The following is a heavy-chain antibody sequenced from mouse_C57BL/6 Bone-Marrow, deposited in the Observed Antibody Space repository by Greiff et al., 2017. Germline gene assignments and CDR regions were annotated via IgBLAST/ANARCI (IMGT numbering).Heavy chain of an antibody. CDR2: ISSGGSYT. CDR1: GFTFSSYG. Sequence: DVQLVESGGDLVKPGGSLKLSCAASGFTFSSYGMSWVRQTPDKRLEWVATISSGGSYTYYPDSVKGRFTISRDNAKNTLYLQMSSLQSDDTAMYYCARQLWLRRGAWFAYWGQGTLVTVSA. V-gene: IGHV5-6*01. D-gene: IGHD2-2*01. CDR3: ARQLWLRRGAWFAY. J-gene: IGHJ3*01.